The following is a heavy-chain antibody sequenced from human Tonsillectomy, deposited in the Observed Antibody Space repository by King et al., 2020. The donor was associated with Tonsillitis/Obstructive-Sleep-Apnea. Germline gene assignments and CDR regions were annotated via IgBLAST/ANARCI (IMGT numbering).Heavy chain of an antibody. V-gene: IGHV3-30*04. D-gene: IGHD3-22*01. CDR2: ISYDGSYK. CDR1: GFNFSSYA. Sequence: VQLVESGGGVVQPGRSLRLSCAASGFNFSSYAMHWVRQAPGKGLEWVAVISYDGSYKYYADSVKGRFTISRDNSKNTLYLQMNSLRAEDTAVYYCARGMIVVDYYFDYWGQGTLVTVSS. CDR3: ARGMIVVDYYFDY. J-gene: IGHJ4*02.